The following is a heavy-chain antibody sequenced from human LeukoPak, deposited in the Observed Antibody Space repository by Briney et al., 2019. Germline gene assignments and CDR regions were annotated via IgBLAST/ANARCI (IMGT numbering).Heavy chain of an antibody. D-gene: IGHD3-10*01. V-gene: IGHV3-48*03. CDR2: ISSSGSTI. Sequence: PGGSLRLSCAASGFTFSSYEMNWVRQAPGKGLEWVSYISSSGSTIYYADSVKGRFTISRDNVKNSLYLQMNSLRAEDTAVYYCAKQARRAYYYGSGTYAGSHYFYYWGQGTLVTVSS. J-gene: IGHJ4*02. CDR1: GFTFSSYE. CDR3: AKQARRAYYYGSGTYAGSHYFYY.